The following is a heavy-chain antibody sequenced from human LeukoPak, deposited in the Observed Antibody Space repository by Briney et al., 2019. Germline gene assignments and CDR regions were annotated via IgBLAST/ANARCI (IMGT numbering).Heavy chain of an antibody. Sequence: PSETLSLTCTVSGYSISSGYYWGWIRQPPGKGLEWIGSIYHSGSTYYNPSLKSRVTISVDTSKNQFSLKLSSVTAADTAVYYCARVEGSSSSDWYYYYYMDGWGKGSTVTVSS. CDR3: ARVEGSSSSDWYYYYYMDG. CDR2: IYHSGST. V-gene: IGHV4-38-2*02. CDR1: GYSISSGYY. D-gene: IGHD6-6*01. J-gene: IGHJ6*03.